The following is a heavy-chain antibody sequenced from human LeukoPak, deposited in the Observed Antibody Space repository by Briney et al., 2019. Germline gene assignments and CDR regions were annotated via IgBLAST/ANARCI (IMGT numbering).Heavy chain of an antibody. J-gene: IGHJ5*02. Sequence: SETLSLTCAVSGGSISSNSYYWGWIRQPPGKGLEWIGSIYYSGSTYYNPSLKSRVTISVDTSKNQFSLKLSSVTAADTAVYYCARVASTTVTTYNWFDPWGQGTLVTVSS. V-gene: IGHV4-39*07. CDR2: IYYSGST. CDR1: GGSISSNSYY. CDR3: ARVASTTVTTYNWFDP. D-gene: IGHD4-17*01.